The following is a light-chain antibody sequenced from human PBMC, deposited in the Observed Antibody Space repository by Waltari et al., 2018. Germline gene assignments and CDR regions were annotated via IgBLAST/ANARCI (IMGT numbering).Light chain of an antibody. J-gene: IGLJ3*02. CDR3: TAWDDSLKGWV. CDR2: NND. Sequence: QSELTPPPSASGTPGQRVNISCSGSSSNIGFNVVHWYRQFPGTAPKLLIYNNDQRPSGVPDRFSGSQSTTSASLAISGLQAEDEAAYYCTAWDDSLKGWVFGGGTKLIVL. CDR1: SSNIGFNV. V-gene: IGLV1-44*01.